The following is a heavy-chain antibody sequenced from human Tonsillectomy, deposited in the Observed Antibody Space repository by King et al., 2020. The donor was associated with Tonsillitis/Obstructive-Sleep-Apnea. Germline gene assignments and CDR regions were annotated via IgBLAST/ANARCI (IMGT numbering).Heavy chain of an antibody. CDR3: AAGYYFDY. J-gene: IGHJ4*02. CDR1: GESFSGYY. D-gene: IGHD3-9*01. CDR2: INHSGST. Sequence: VQLQQWGAGLLKPSETLSLPCAVYGESFSGYYWSWIRQSPGKGLEWIGEINHSGSTNYNPSLKSRVTISIDTSKNQFSLKLSSVTAADTAVYYCAAGYYFDYWGQGTLVTVSS. V-gene: IGHV4-34*01.